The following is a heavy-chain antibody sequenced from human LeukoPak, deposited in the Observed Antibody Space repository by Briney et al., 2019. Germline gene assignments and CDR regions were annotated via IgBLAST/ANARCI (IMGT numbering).Heavy chain of an antibody. Sequence: KPSETLSPTCTVSGGSISSYYWSWIRQPPGKGLEWIGYIYYSGSTNYNPSLKSRVTISVDTSKNQFSLKLSSVTAADTAVYYCARVSGYSYGLGYYFDYWGQGTLVTVSS. D-gene: IGHD5-18*01. J-gene: IGHJ4*02. CDR1: GGSISSYY. V-gene: IGHV4-59*01. CDR2: IYYSGST. CDR3: ARVSGYSYGLGYYFDY.